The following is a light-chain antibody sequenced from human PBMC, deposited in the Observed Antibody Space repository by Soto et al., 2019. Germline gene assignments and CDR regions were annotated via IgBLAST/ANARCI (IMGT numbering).Light chain of an antibody. Sequence: QSVLTQPPSASGSPGQSVTISCTGTSSDVGGYHYVSWYQHHPGRAPKLMIYEVSNRPSGVSNRFSGSKSGNTASLTISGLQAEDEADYYCSSYTTITTRVFGGGTQLTVL. CDR3: SSYTTITTRV. CDR1: SSDVGGYHY. J-gene: IGLJ3*02. V-gene: IGLV2-14*01. CDR2: EVS.